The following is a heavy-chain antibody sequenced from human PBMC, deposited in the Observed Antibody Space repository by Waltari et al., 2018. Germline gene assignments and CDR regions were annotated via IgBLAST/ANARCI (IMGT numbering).Heavy chain of an antibody. CDR3: AREASSWFSAFDI. V-gene: IGHV3-11*01. J-gene: IGHJ3*02. D-gene: IGHD6-13*01. CDR1: GITFSDYS. Sequence: QVQLVESGGGLVKPGGSLRLSCAASGITFSDYSMSWIRQAPGKGLEWVSYISSSGSTIYYADAVKGRFTISRDNAKNSLYLQMNSLRAEDTAVYYCAREASSWFSAFDIWGQGTMVTVSS. CDR2: ISSSGSTI.